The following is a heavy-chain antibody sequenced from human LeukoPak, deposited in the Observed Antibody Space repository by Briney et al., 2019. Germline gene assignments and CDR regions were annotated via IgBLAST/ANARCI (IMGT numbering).Heavy chain of an antibody. V-gene: IGHV4-4*02. Sequence: PSETLSLTCGVSGGSISSTNWWSWVRPPPGKGLEWIGEINHSGSTNYNPSLKSRVTISVDTSKNQFSLKLSSVTAADTAVYYCAMGWQQLATGDYFDYWGQGTPVTVSS. CDR3: AMGWQQLATGDYFDY. CDR2: INHSGST. CDR1: GGSISSTNW. J-gene: IGHJ4*02. D-gene: IGHD6-13*01.